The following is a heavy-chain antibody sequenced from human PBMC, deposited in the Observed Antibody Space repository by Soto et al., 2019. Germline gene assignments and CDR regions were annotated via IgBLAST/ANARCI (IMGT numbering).Heavy chain of an antibody. V-gene: IGHV1-46*01. CDR2: INPSGGST. J-gene: IGHJ4*02. Sequence: XSLKASCKASGYTFTSYYMHWVRQAPGQGLEWMGIINPSGGSTSYAQKFQGRVTMTRDTSTSTVYMELSSLRSEDTAVYYCASVLGNGVWALRYWGQGTLVTVSS. CDR3: ASVLGNGVWALRY. CDR1: GYTFTSYY. D-gene: IGHD2-8*01.